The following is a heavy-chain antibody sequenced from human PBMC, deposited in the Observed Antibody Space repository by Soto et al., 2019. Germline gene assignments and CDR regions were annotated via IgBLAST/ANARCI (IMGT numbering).Heavy chain of an antibody. CDR2: IYHSGST. Sequence: SETLSRTCAVSRGSISSGGYSWSWIRQPPGKGLEWIGYIYHSGSTYYNPSLKSRVTISVDRSKNQFSLKLSSVTAADTAVYYCDSYFPEWGPNWLDPCQQGTRVTVSS. CDR3: DSYFPEWGPNWLDP. J-gene: IGHJ5*02. V-gene: IGHV4-30-2*01. D-gene: IGHD3-16*01. CDR1: RGSISSGGYS.